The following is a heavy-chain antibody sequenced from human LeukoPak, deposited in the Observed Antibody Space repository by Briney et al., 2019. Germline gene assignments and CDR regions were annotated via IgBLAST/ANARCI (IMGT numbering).Heavy chain of an antibody. D-gene: IGHD5-12*01. J-gene: IGHJ4*02. CDR3: AKRPYSGYNYFDY. CDR1: GVTFSSYG. CDR2: ISASDSTT. Sequence: GGSLRLSCAASGVTFSSYGMSWVRQAPGKGLEWVSSISASDSTTHYADSVKGRFTISRDNSKNTLYLQMNSLGDEDTAVYYCAKRPYSGYNYFDYWGQGTLVTVSS. V-gene: IGHV3-23*01.